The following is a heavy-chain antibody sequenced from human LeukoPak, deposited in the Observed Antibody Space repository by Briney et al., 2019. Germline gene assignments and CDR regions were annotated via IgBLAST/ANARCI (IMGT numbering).Heavy chain of an antibody. CDR1: GFTFSPYS. CDR2: IYSGGST. Sequence: GGSLRLSCAASGFTFSPYSMNWVRQAPGKGLEWVSVIYSGGSTYYADSVKGRFTISRDNSKNTLYLQMNSLRAEDTAVYYCARGAARPGAFDIWGQGTMVTVSS. CDR3: ARGAARPGAFDI. D-gene: IGHD6-6*01. J-gene: IGHJ3*02. V-gene: IGHV3-66*01.